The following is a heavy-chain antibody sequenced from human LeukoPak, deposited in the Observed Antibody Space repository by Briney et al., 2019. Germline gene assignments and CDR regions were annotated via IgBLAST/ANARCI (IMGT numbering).Heavy chain of an antibody. D-gene: IGHD3-16*01. Sequence: PGGSLRLSCATSGFAFSRAWMSWVRQAPGKGLEWVGRIKSSGTTDYGAPVKGRFTISRDDSKNTLYLHMNSLQTEDTAVYYCTTVRWGGHYDFHYWGQGTLVTVSS. CDR2: IKSSGTT. V-gene: IGHV3-15*01. CDR1: GFAFSRAW. J-gene: IGHJ4*02. CDR3: TTVRWGGHYDFHY.